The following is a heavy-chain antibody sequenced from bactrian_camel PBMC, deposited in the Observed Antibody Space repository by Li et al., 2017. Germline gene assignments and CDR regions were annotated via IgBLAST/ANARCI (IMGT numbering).Heavy chain of an antibody. D-gene: IGHD2*01. CDR2: ITSGPVT. J-gene: IGHJ4*01. V-gene: IGHV3S40*01. CDR1: GFTFGPYT. Sequence: DVQLVESGGGSVQPGGSLRLSCAASGFTFGPYTMNWVRQAPGKGLEWVASITSGPVTYYADSVKGRFYISRDNAKNIVTLQLNSLKTEDSAVYHCAADGGSCHLFTSQGPRFGGQGTQVTVS. CDR3: AADGGSCHLFTSQGPRF.